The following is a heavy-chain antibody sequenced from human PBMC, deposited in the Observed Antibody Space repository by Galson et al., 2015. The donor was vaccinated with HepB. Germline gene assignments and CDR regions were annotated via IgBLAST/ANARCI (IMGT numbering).Heavy chain of an antibody. CDR1: GYTFTDYG. CDR2: ISGYNGNT. V-gene: IGHV1-18*04. Sequence: SVKVSCKASGYTFTDYGISWMRQAPEQGLEWMGWISGYNGNTNYAQILQGRVTMTTDTSTSTAYMELRSLRSDDTAVYYCARPKIGVGFDFWGQGTLVTVSS. CDR3: ARPKIGVGFDF. J-gene: IGHJ4*02.